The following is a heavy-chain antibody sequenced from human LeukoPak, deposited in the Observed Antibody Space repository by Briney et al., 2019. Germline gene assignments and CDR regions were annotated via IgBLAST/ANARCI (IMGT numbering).Heavy chain of an antibody. V-gene: IGHV4-61*01. Sequence: SETLSLTCTVSGGSVSSGRYYWSWIRQPPGKGLEWIGYFYYSGSTNYNPSLKTRVTISVDTSKTQFSLKVSSVTAADTAVYYCARKRTGDQGYYFDYWGQGTLVTVSS. CDR1: GGSVSSGRYY. J-gene: IGHJ4*02. D-gene: IGHD1-1*01. CDR2: FYYSGST. CDR3: ARKRTGDQGYYFDY.